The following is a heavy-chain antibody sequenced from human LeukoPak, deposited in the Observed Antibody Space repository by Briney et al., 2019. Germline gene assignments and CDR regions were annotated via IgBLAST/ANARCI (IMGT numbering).Heavy chain of an antibody. CDR3: ARFSLVTSAFDV. CDR1: SGSISSSSHL. V-gene: IGHV4-39*01. Sequence: PSETLSLTCTVSSGSISSSSHLWAWIRQPPGKGLEWIGSISYSGRTYDNPSLKSRLTMSVDTSKNQFSLNLSSATAADTAVYYCARFSLVTSAFDVWGQGTQGTVSS. CDR2: ISYSGRT. J-gene: IGHJ3*01. D-gene: IGHD2-21*02.